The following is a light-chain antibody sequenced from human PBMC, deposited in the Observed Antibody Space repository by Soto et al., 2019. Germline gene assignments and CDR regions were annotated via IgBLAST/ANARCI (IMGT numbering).Light chain of an antibody. CDR3: SSYTSSSTRV. V-gene: IGLV2-14*01. CDR1: SSDVGGYNY. CDR2: DVS. Sequence: QSALTQPASLSGSPGQSITISCTGTSSDVGGYNYVSWYQQHPGKAPKLMIYDVSHRPSGVSNRFSGSKSGNTASLNISGLQAEAEADYYRSSYTSSSTRVFGTGNK. J-gene: IGLJ1*01.